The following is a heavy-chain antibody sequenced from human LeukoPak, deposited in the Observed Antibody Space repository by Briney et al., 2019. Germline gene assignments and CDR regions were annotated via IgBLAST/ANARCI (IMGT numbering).Heavy chain of an antibody. CDR3: ARGYTNYGYVFDI. CDR1: GFTFSSYS. J-gene: IGHJ3*02. CDR2: ISSSSSYI. D-gene: IGHD4-11*01. Sequence: PGRSLRLSCAASGFTFSSYSMNWVRQAPGKGLEWVSSISSSSSYIYYADSVKGRFTFSRDNARNSLYLQMNNLRVEDTAVYYCARGYTNYGYVFDIWGQGTMGTVSS. V-gene: IGHV3-21*04.